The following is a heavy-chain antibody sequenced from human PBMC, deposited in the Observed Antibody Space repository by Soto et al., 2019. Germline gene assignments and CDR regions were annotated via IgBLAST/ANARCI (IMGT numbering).Heavy chain of an antibody. J-gene: IGHJ6*02. CDR1: GYTFAGYY. CDR2: INPNSGGT. CDR3: ARPRWRVRGVIITPIYYYGMDV. V-gene: IGHV1-2*04. D-gene: IGHD3-10*01. Sequence: ASVKVSCKASGYTFAGYYMHWVRQAPGQGLEWMGWINPNSGGTNYAQKFQGWVTMTRDTSISTAYMELSRLRSDDTAVYYCARPRWRVRGVIITPIYYYGMDVWGQGTTVTVSS.